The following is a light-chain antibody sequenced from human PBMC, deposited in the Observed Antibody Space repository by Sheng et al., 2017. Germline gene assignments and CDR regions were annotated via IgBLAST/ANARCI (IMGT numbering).Light chain of an antibody. J-gene: IGKJ2*01. CDR2: SAS. CDR1: QGISTY. Sequence: QLTQSPSSLSASVGDRVIITCRASQGISTYLAWYQQKPEKAPKALFYSASILQNGVPSRFSGSGSGADYTLSISSLQPEDSATYYCQQYAVFPPYTFGQGTNLEMK. CDR3: QQYAVFPPYT. V-gene: IGKV1-NL1*01.